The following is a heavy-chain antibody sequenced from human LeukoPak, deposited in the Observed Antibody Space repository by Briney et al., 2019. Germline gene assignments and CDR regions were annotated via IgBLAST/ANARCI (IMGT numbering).Heavy chain of an antibody. J-gene: IGHJ6*02. CDR2: IYYSGST. D-gene: IGHD3-10*01. CDR1: GGSISSSSYY. V-gene: IGHV4-39*07. Sequence: PSETLSLTCTVSGGSISSSSYYWGWIRQPPGKGLEWIGSIYYSGSTNYNPSLKSRVTISVHTSKNRFSLKLSSVTAADTAVYYCAALAYGSGSVDVWGQGTTVTVSS. CDR3: AALAYGSGSVDV.